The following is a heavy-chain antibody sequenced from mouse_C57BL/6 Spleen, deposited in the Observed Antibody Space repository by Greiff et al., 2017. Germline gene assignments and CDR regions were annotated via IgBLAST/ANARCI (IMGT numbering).Heavy chain of an antibody. V-gene: IGHV1-59*01. CDR2: IDPSDSYT. CDR3: ARDYGSSYED. D-gene: IGHD1-1*01. CDR1: GYTFTSYW. Sequence: QVQLKQPGAELVRPGTSVKLSCKASGYTFTSYWMHWVKQRPGQGLEWIGVIDPSDSYTNYNHKFKGKATLTVDPSSSTAYMQLSSLTSEDAAVYYCARDYGSSYEDWGQGTTLTVSS. J-gene: IGHJ2*01.